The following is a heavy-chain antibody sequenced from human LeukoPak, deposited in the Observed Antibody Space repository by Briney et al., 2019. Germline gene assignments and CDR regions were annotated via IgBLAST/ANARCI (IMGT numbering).Heavy chain of an antibody. CDR2: ISSSGRTI. D-gene: IGHD2-2*02. Sequence: PGGSLRLSCAASGFTFSDYYMSWIGKAPGKGLEGVSYISSSGRTIYYADSVKGRFTISRDNAKNSLYLKMNSLRAEDTAVYYCARGPYCSSTSCYSQVVWGQGTLVTVSS. J-gene: IGHJ4*02. V-gene: IGHV3-11*04. CDR3: ARGPYCSSTSCYSQVV. CDR1: GFTFSDYY.